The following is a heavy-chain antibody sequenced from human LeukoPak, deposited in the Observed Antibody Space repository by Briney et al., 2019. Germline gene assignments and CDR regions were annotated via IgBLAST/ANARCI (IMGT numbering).Heavy chain of an antibody. CDR2: IWYDGSNK. V-gene: IGHV3-33*01. CDR1: GFTFSSYG. CDR3: SLYGDYVGVNY. D-gene: IGHD4-17*01. Sequence: PGGSLRLSCAASGFTFSSYGMHWVRQAPGKGLEWVAVIWYDGSNKYYADSVKGRFTISRDNSKNTLYLQMNSLRAEDTAVYYCSLYGDYVGVNYWGQGTLVTVSS. J-gene: IGHJ4*02.